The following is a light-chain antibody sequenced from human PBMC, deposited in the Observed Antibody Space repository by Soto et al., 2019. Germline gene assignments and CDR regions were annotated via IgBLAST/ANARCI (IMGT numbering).Light chain of an antibody. CDR1: QSVSSY. CDR3: KLYNNWPRT. CDR2: DTS. J-gene: IGKJ1*01. V-gene: IGKV3-15*01. Sequence: EIVLTQSPATLSLSPGERATLSCRASQSVSSYLAWYQQKPGQAPRLLIYDTSTRATGIPARFSGSGSGTEFTLTISRLQSEDLAVYYCKLYNNWPRTVGQGTQGEIK.